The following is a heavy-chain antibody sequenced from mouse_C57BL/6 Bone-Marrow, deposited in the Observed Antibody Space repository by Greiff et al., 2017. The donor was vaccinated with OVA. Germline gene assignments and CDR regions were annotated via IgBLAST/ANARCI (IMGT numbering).Heavy chain of an antibody. CDR3: ARQGYYPYYFDY. V-gene: IGHV1-53*01. CDR2: INPSNGGT. Sequence: QVQLQQPGTELVKPGASVKLSCKASGYTFTSYWMHWVKQRPGQGLEWIGNINPSNGGTNYNEKFKSKATLTVDKSSSTAYMQLSSLTSEDAAVYCCARQGYYPYYFDYWGQGTTLTVSS. J-gene: IGHJ2*01. CDR1: GYTFTSYW. D-gene: IGHD2-3*01.